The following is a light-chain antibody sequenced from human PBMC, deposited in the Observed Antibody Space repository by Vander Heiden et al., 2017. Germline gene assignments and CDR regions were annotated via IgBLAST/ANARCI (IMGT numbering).Light chain of an antibody. Sequence: DIQMTQSPSTLSASVGDRVTITYRASQNINSWLAWYQQKPGKAPKLLIYKASSLESGVPSRFSGSGSGTEFTLTISSLQPDDFAAYYCQQYSSSWTFGQGTKVEVK. J-gene: IGKJ1*01. V-gene: IGKV1-5*03. CDR2: KAS. CDR1: QNINSW. CDR3: QQYSSSWT.